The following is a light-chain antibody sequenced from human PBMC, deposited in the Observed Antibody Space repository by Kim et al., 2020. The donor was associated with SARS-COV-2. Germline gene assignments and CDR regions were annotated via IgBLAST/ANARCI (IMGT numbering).Light chain of an antibody. Sequence: QPVLTQSSSASASLGSSVKLTCTLSSGLSTYMIAWHQQQPGKAPRYLMKLEGSGSYNKGSGVPDRFSGSSSGADRYLTISNLQSEDEADYYCETWDSNTRVFGGGTKLTVL. V-gene: IGLV4-60*03. CDR3: ETWDSNTRV. CDR2: LEGSGSY. CDR1: SGLSTYM. J-gene: IGLJ3*02.